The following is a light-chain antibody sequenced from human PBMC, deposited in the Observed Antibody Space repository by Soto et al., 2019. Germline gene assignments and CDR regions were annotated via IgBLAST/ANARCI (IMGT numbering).Light chain of an antibody. CDR3: CSYAGSSILV. Sequence: SALTQPASVSGSPGQSITISCTGTNSDVGSYNLVSWYQQHPGKAPKLMIYEGSKRPSGVSNRFSGSKSDNTASLTISGLRAEDEADYFCCSYAGSSILVFGGGTKLTVL. CDR1: NSDVGSYNL. V-gene: IGLV2-23*01. J-gene: IGLJ2*01. CDR2: EGS.